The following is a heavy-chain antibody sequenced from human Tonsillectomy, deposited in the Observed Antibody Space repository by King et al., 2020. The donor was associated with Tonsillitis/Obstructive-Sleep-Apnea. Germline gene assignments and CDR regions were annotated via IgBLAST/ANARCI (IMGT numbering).Heavy chain of an antibody. J-gene: IGHJ4*02. CDR2: INHSGST. Sequence: PLQEWGAGLLKPSETLSLTCAVYGGSFSGYYWSWIRQPPGKGLEWIGEINHSGSTNYNPSLKSRVTISVDTSKNQFSLKLSSVTAADTAVYYCARGLSRESVTNDYWGQGTLVTGSS. D-gene: IGHD4-17*01. V-gene: IGHV4-34*01. CDR3: ARGLSRESVTNDY. CDR1: GGSFSGYY.